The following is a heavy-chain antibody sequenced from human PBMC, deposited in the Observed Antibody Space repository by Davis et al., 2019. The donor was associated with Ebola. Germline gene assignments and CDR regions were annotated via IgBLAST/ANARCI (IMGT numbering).Heavy chain of an antibody. V-gene: IGHV3-30*18. D-gene: IGHD6-19*01. CDR1: GFTFSDYG. J-gene: IGHJ6*01. CDR3: AKDSGGSGWRYYYHGMDV. Sequence: GGSLRLSCVASGFTFSDYGMHWVRQAPGKGLEWVAVISYDGTNTYYADSLMGRATISRANSKNTLYLQMNSLRAEDTAVFYCAKDSGGSGWRYYYHGMDVWGQGTTVTVSS. CDR2: ISYDGTNT.